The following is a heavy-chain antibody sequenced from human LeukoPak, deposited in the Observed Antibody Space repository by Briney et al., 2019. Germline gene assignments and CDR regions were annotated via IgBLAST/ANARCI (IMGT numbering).Heavy chain of an antibody. CDR1: GYTFTSYW. V-gene: IGHV5-10-1*01. Sequence: KSGESLQISCKISGYTFTSYWITWVRQMPGKGLEWMGRLDPSDSYTTYSPSFQGHVTISTDKSINTAYLQWSSLKASDSAIYYCARMGGVYHHYFDYWGQGTLVTVSS. J-gene: IGHJ4*02. CDR2: LDPSDSYT. D-gene: IGHD5/OR15-5a*01. CDR3: ARMGGVYHHYFDY.